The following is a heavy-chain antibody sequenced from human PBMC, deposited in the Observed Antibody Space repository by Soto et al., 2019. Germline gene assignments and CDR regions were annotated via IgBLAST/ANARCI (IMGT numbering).Heavy chain of an antibody. J-gene: IGHJ5*02. CDR2: IYYSAST. V-gene: IGHV4-39*01. D-gene: IGHD6-19*01. Sequence: RIRQPPGKGLEWIGSIYYSASTYYNPSLKSRITISADTYKNQFSPKMTSVTAADKAVYYCARQPSLGQWWFAPWGQ. CDR3: ARQPSLGQWWFAP.